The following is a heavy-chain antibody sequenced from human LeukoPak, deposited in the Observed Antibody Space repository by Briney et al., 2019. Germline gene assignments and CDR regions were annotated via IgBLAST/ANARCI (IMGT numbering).Heavy chain of an antibody. V-gene: IGHV4-59*01. Sequence: SETLSLTCTVSGGSISSYYWSWIRQPPGKGLEWIGYIYYGGSTNYNPSLKSRVTISVDTSKNQFSLKLSSVTAADTAVYYCARRSPDRFDEHFDYWGQGTLVTVSS. CDR1: GGSISSYY. D-gene: IGHD3-9*01. J-gene: IGHJ4*02. CDR2: IYYGGST. CDR3: ARRSPDRFDEHFDY.